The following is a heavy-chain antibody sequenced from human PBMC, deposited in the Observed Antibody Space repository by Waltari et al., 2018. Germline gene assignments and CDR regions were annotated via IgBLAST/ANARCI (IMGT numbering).Heavy chain of an antibody. CDR1: GYTFTSYA. J-gene: IGHJ4*02. CDR3: ARDRELERLPTDY. D-gene: IGHD1-1*01. V-gene: IGHV1-3*01. Sequence: QVQLVQSGAEVKKPGASVKVSCKASGYTFTSYAMHWVRQAPGQRLEWMGWINAGNGNKKYSQKFQGRVTITRDTSASTAYMELSSLRSEDTAVYYCARDRELERLPTDYWGQGTLVTVSS. CDR2: INAGNGNK.